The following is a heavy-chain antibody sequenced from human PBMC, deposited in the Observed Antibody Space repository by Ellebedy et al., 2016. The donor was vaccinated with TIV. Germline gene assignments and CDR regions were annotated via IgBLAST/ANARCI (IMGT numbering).Heavy chain of an antibody. J-gene: IGHJ4*02. CDR1: GFTFTNYG. Sequence: GESLKISCAASGFTFTNYGMHWVRQAPGKGLEWVAVISYDGSKKYYADSVKGRFTISRDNSKNTLYLQMNSLRAEDTAVYYCAKDGVYSSGWSEGYFDYWGQGTLVTVSS. CDR3: AKDGVYSSGWSEGYFDY. CDR2: ISYDGSKK. D-gene: IGHD6-19*01. V-gene: IGHV3-30*18.